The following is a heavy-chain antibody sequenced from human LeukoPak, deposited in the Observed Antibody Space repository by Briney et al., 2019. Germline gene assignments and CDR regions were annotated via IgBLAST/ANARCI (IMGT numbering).Heavy chain of an antibody. D-gene: IGHD6-13*01. J-gene: IGHJ3*02. CDR1: GYSISSGCY. Sequence: KPSETLSLTCAVSGYSISSGCYWGWIRQPPGKGLEWIGSIYHSGSTYYNPSLKIRVTISVDTSKHQFSLKLSSVTAADTAVYYCARRIAAAGIGYDAFDIWGQGTMVTVSS. CDR2: IYHSGST. CDR3: ARRIAAAGIGYDAFDI. V-gene: IGHV4-38-2*01.